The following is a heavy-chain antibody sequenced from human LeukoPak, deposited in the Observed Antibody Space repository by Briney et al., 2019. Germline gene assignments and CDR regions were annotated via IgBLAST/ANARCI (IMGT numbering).Heavy chain of an antibody. J-gene: IGHJ4*02. V-gene: IGHV1-2*06. CDR2: INPNSGGT. CDR1: GYTFTGYY. Sequence: ASVKVSCKASGYTFTGYYMHWVRQAPGQGLEWMGRINPNSGGTNYAQKLQGGVTMTRDTSISTAYMELSRLRSDDTAVYYCARDRLVWRDGYPGASGYFDYWGQGTLVTVSS. D-gene: IGHD5-24*01. CDR3: ARDRLVWRDGYPGASGYFDY.